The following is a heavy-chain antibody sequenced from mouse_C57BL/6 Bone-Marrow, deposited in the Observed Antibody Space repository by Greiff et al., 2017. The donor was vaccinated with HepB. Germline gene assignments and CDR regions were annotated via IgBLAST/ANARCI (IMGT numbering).Heavy chain of an antibody. CDR1: GYTFTSYW. Sequence: VQLQQPGAELVMPGASVKLSCKASGYTFTSYWMHWVKQRPGQGLEWIGEIDPSDSYTNYNQKFKGKSTLTVDKSSSTAYMQLSSLTSEDSAVYYCARDYDGYYFDYWGQGTTLTVSS. D-gene: IGHD2-4*01. V-gene: IGHV1-69*01. J-gene: IGHJ2*01. CDR3: ARDYDGYYFDY. CDR2: IDPSDSYT.